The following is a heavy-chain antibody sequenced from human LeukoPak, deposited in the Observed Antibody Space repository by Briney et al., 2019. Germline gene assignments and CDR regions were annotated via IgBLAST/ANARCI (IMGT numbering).Heavy chain of an antibody. CDR2: MNPNSGNT. CDR3: ARGRSNDFWSGLVLFAFDI. CDR1: GYTFTSYD. Sequence: GSSVKVSCKASGYTFTSYDINWVRQATGQGLEWMGWMNPNSGNTGYAQKFQGRVTITRNTSISTAYMELSSLRSEDTAVYYCARGRSNDFWSGLVLFAFDIWGQGTMVTVSS. D-gene: IGHD3-3*01. V-gene: IGHV1-8*03. J-gene: IGHJ3*02.